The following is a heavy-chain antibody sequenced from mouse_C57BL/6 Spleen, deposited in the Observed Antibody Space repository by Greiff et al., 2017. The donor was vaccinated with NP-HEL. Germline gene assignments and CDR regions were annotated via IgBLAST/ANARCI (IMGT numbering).Heavy chain of an antibody. CDR3: ARGLDYGSSYSYWYFDV. CDR1: GFNIKDYY. V-gene: IGHV14-2*01. Sequence: EVQLQQSGAELVKPGASVKLSCTASGFNIKDYYMHWVKQRTEQGLAWIGRIDPEDGETKYAPKFQGKATITADTSSNTAYLQLSSLTSEDTAVEYWARGLDYGSSYSYWYFDVWGTGTTVTVSS. J-gene: IGHJ1*03. CDR2: IDPEDGET. D-gene: IGHD1-1*01.